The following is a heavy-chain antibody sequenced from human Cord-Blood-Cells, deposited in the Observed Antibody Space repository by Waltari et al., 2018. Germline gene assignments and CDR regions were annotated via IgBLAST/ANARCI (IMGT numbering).Heavy chain of an antibody. D-gene: IGHD5-18*01. J-gene: IGHJ3*02. Sequence: QVPLQESGPGLVKPSETLSLTCTVYGCTISSSYWSWTRPPAWKGLEWIERIYTRGSTNYNPSLKSRVTMSVDTSKNQFSLKLSSVTAADTAVYYCARDRTTTAHDAFDIWGQGTMVTVSS. CDR2: IYTRGST. CDR1: GCTISSSY. CDR3: ARDRTTTAHDAFDI. V-gene: IGHV4-4*07.